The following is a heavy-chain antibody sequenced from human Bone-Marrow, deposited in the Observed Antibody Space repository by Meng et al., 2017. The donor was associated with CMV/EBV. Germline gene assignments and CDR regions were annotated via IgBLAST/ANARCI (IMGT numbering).Heavy chain of an antibody. Sequence: GSLRLSCAVYGGSFSGYYWSWIRQPPGKGLEWIGEINHSGSTNYNPSLKSRVTISVDTSKNQFSLKLSSVTAADTAVYYCARAPGLRFLEWSKPYFYYGMYVWGQGTTVTVSS. CDR3: ARAPGLRFLEWSKPYFYYGMYV. D-gene: IGHD3-3*01. J-gene: IGHJ6*02. CDR1: GGSFSGYY. CDR2: INHSGST. V-gene: IGHV4-34*01.